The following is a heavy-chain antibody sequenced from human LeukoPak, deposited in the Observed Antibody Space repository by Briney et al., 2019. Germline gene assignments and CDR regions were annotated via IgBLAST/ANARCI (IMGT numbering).Heavy chain of an antibody. D-gene: IGHD3-22*01. Sequence: GRTLRLACELSALTFTSYAMSWVRPAPGAGREWVTAIPAPGSHTYYTDSVKGSFTVSRDNAKKSLYLQMNSLTAEDTAVYYCARSQSPYYYDSSGYYLGYYYYYMDVWGKGTTVTVSS. V-gene: IGHV3-21*01. CDR2: IPAPGSHT. J-gene: IGHJ6*03. CDR1: ALTFTSYA. CDR3: ARSQSPYYYDSSGYYLGYYYYYMDV.